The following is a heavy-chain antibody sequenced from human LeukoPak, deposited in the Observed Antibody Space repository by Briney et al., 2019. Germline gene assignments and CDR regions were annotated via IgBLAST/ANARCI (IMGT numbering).Heavy chain of an antibody. D-gene: IGHD1-1*01. CDR3: ARGIWLQLVFDY. Sequence: SETLSLTCTVSGGSISSSSYYWGWIRQPPGKGLEWIGSIYYSGSTYYNPSLESRVTISVDTSKNQFSLKLSSVTAADTAVYYCARGIWLQLVFDYWGQGTLVTVSS. V-gene: IGHV4-39*01. CDR2: IYYSGST. CDR1: GGSISSSSYY. J-gene: IGHJ4*02.